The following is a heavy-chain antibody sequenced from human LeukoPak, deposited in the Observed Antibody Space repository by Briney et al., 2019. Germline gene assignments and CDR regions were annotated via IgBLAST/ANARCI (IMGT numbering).Heavy chain of an antibody. Sequence: GGSLRLSCAASGFTFSSYAMSWVRQTPGKGLEWVSGISGSGGSTYSADSVKGRFTISRDNSKNTLYLQMNSLRAEDTAVYYCAKGTETVGAHFDYWGQGTLVTVSS. CDR2: ISGSGGST. V-gene: IGHV3-23*01. D-gene: IGHD1-26*01. CDR1: GFTFSSYA. J-gene: IGHJ4*02. CDR3: AKGTETVGAHFDY.